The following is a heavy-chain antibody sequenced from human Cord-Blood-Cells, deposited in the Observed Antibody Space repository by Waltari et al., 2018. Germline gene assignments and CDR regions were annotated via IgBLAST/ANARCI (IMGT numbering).Heavy chain of an antibody. D-gene: IGHD3-22*01. V-gene: IGHV4-34*01. Sequence: QVQLQQWGAGLLKPSETLSLTCAVYGGSFSGYYWRWIRQPPGKGLEWIGEINHSGSTNYNPSLKSRVTISVDTSKNQFSLKLSSVTAADTAVYYCARTMGYYDSSGYYYWGQGTLVTVSS. CDR1: GGSFSGYY. J-gene: IGHJ4*02. CDR2: INHSGST. CDR3: ARTMGYYDSSGYYY.